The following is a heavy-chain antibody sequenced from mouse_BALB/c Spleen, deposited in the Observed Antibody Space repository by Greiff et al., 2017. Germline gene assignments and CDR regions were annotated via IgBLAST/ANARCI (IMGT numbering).Heavy chain of an antibody. CDR1: GFSLTSYG. J-gene: IGHJ2*01. V-gene: IGHV2-9*02. D-gene: IGHD2-1*01. CDR3: AGVGNYGVDY. CDR2: IWAGGST. Sequence: VKVVESGPGLVAPSQSLSITCTVSGFSLTSYGVHWVRQPPGKGLEWLGVIWAGGSTNYNSALMSRLSINKDNSKGQVFLNMNSLQTDDTAMYYCAGVGNYGVDYWGQGTTLTVSS.